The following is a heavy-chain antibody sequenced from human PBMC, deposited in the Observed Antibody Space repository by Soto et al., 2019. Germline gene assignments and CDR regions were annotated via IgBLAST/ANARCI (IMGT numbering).Heavy chain of an antibody. J-gene: IGHJ4*02. V-gene: IGHV4-39*01. CDR2: IYYTGTT. CDR3: WTIQWMFLAY. D-gene: IGHD5-12*01. Sequence: QLQLQESGPGLVKPSETLSLACSVSGGSISSNSFYWGWIRQPPGKGLEWIVTIYYTGTTYYNPSLGSRATISVDTSQNQFSLKLSSVTAADTAVYYCWTIQWMFLAYWGQGTLVSVSS. CDR1: GGSISSNSFY.